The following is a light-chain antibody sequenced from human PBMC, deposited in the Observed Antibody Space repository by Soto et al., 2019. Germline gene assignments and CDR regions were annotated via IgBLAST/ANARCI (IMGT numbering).Light chain of an antibody. V-gene: IGLV2-8*01. CDR1: SSDVGGYNY. J-gene: IGLJ1*01. CDR3: SSYAGSSNV. CDR2: GVN. Sequence: QSVLTQPPSASGSPGQSVAISCTGTSSDVGGYNYVSWYQQHPGKAPKLMIYGVNKRPSGVPDRLSGSKSGNTASLTVSGLQADDEADYYCSSYAGSSNVLGTGTKVTVL.